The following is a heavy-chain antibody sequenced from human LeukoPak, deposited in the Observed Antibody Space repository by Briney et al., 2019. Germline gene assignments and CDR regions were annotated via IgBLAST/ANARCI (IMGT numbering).Heavy chain of an antibody. D-gene: IGHD2-15*01. CDR2: ISDSGGST. CDR3: VRGYSFGPYGMDV. Sequence: LRLSCSASGFPFSSYAMHWVRQAPGKGLEYVSAISDSGGSTYYADSVEGRFTISRDNSKNTLYLQMSSLRAEDTAVYFCVRGYSFGPYGMDVWGQGTTVTVSS. CDR1: GFPFSSYA. J-gene: IGHJ6*02. V-gene: IGHV3-64D*09.